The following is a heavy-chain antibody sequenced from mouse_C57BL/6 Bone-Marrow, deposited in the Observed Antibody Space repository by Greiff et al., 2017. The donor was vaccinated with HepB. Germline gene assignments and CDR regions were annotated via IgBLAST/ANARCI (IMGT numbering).Heavy chain of an antibody. CDR1: GYTFTSYW. V-gene: IGHV1-7*01. CDR3: TPNYLDV. J-gene: IGHJ1*03. CDR2: INPSSGYT. D-gene: IGHD2-12*01. Sequence: QVQLQQSGAELAKPGASVKLSCKASGYTFTSYWMHWVKQRPGQGLEWIGYINPSSGYTNYNQKFKDKATLTADKSSSTAYMQLSGLTYEDSAVYYVTPNYLDVWGTGTTVTVSS.